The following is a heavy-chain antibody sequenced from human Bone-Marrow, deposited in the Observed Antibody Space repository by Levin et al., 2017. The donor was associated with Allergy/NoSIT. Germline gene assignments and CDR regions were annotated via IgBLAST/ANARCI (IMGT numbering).Heavy chain of an antibody. D-gene: IGHD3-10*01. CDR1: GYTFTDYF. Sequence: PAASVKVSCKSSGYTFTDYFLHWVRQAPGQGLEWIVWINPKSGGTNYAHKFRGRVTLTRDTSITTVYMDLSRLRSDDTALVYCARAMPGSGTPPNFDSWGQGTLVAVSS. CDR3: ARAMPGSGTPPNFDS. CDR2: INPKSGGT. V-gene: IGHV1-2*02. J-gene: IGHJ4*02.